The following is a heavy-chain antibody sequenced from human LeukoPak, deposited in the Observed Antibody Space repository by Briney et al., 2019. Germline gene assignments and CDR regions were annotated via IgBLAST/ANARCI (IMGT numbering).Heavy chain of an antibody. Sequence: GGSLRLSCAGSGFTFSNAWMSWVRQAPGKGLEWVGRIKSNVAGGTTDYAAPVKGRFTISRDDSERTLYLQMNSLRAEDTAVYYCTREGRDSSGWSGAFDIWGQGTMVTVSS. CDR3: TREGRDSSGWSGAFDI. D-gene: IGHD6-19*01. V-gene: IGHV3-15*01. J-gene: IGHJ3*02. CDR2: IKSNVAGGTT. CDR1: GFTFSNAW.